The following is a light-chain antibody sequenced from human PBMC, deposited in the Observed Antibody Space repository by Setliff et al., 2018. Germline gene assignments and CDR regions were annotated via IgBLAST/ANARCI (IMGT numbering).Light chain of an antibody. CDR3: TFYSGSNNFF. CDR2: EVT. Sequence: HSVLTQPPSASGSPGQSVTISCTGTGGLVGGYNYVSWYQQHPGKAPRLIIYEVTKRPSGVPDRFSGSNSGNTASLTVSGLQAEDEADYYCTFYSGSNNFFFGSGTKVTVL. J-gene: IGLJ1*01. V-gene: IGLV2-8*01. CDR1: GGLVGGYNY.